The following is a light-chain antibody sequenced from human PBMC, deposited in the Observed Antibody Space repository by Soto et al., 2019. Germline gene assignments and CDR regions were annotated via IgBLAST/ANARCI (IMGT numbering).Light chain of an antibody. CDR1: QGISSY. Sequence: IQLTQSPSSLSASVGDRVTITCRASQGISSYLAWYQQKPGKAPKLLIYAASTLQSGVPSRFSGSGSGTAFPLTISSLQPEDFATYYCQQLNSYPLTFGHGTRLEIK. CDR2: AAS. CDR3: QQLNSYPLT. V-gene: IGKV1-9*01. J-gene: IGKJ5*01.